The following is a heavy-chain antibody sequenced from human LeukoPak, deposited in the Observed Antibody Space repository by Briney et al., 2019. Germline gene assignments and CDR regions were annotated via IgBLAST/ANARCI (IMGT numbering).Heavy chain of an antibody. J-gene: IGHJ4*02. Sequence: GGSLRLSCAASGFTVSSYYMYWVRQAPGKGLEWVSFIYSCGSTYYADSVKGRFTISRDNSKNTLYLQMNSLRAEDTAVYYCARGSGWDFDYWGQGTLVTVSS. D-gene: IGHD6-19*01. V-gene: IGHV3-66*01. CDR2: IYSCGST. CDR1: GFTVSSYY. CDR3: ARGSGWDFDY.